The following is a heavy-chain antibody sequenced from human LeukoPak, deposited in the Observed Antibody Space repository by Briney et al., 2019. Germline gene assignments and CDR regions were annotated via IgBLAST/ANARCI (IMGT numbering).Heavy chain of an antibody. D-gene: IGHD2-15*01. CDR2: MKGDGSEI. CDR3: ASRYCSGSNCYFDY. Sequence: GGSLRLSCAASGFIFSTYWMMWARQAPGKGLEWVANMKGDGSEIHYVDSVKGRFTISRDNARNSLFLQMNGLRPEDTAVYYCASRYCSGSNCYFDYWGQGTLVTVSS. CDR1: GFIFSTYW. J-gene: IGHJ4*02. V-gene: IGHV3-7*01.